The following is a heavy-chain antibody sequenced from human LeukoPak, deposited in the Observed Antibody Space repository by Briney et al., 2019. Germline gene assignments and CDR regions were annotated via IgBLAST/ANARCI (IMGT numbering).Heavy chain of an antibody. D-gene: IGHD1-7*01. Sequence: SETLSLTCAVYGGSFSGYYWSWIRQPPGKGLEWIGEINHSGSTNYNPSLKSRVTISVDTSKNQCSLKLSSVTAADTAVYYCARYSELVNYYYYYGMDVWGQGTTVTVSS. CDR2: INHSGST. V-gene: IGHV4-34*01. CDR1: GGSFSGYY. CDR3: ARYSELVNYYYYYGMDV. J-gene: IGHJ6*02.